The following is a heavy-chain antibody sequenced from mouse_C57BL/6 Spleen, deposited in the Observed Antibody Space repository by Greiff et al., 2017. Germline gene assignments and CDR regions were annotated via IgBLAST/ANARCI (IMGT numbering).Heavy chain of an antibody. J-gene: IGHJ1*03. D-gene: IGHD1-1*01. V-gene: IGHV1-80*01. CDR1: GYAFSSYW. Sequence: QVQLQQSGAELVKPGASVKISCKASGYAFSSYWMNWVKQRPGKGLEWIGQIYPEDGDTNYNGKFKGKATLTADKSSSTAYMQLSSLTSEDSAVYFCAKALLRSWYFDVWGTGTTVTVSS. CDR2: IYPEDGDT. CDR3: AKALLRSWYFDV.